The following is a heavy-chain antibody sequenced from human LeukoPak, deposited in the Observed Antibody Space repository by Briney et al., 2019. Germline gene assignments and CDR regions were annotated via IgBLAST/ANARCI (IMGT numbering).Heavy chain of an antibody. V-gene: IGHV4-61*02. D-gene: IGHD6-19*01. CDR2: IYTSGST. CDR1: GGSISSGSYY. J-gene: IGHJ6*03. Sequence: SETLSLTCTVSGGSISSGSYYWSWIRQPAGKGLEWIGRIYTSGSTNYNPSLKSRVTISVDTSKNQFSLKLSSVTAADTAVYYCARQWLPPYYYYMDVWGKGTTVTVSS. CDR3: ARQWLPPYYYYMDV.